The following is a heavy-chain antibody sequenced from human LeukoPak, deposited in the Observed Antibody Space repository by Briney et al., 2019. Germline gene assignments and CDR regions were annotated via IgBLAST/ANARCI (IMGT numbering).Heavy chain of an antibody. CDR2: IVGSSST. J-gene: IGHJ4*02. CDR1: GFTFSNFA. CDR3: ARIGAGPSRDY. Sequence: GGSLRLSCAASGFTFSNFAMTWVRQAPGKGLEWVSSIVGSSSTYYADSLKGRFTISRDNAKNSLYLQMNSLRAEDTAVYYCARIGAGPSRDYWGQGTVVSVFS. V-gene: IGHV3-21*01. D-gene: IGHD6-13*01.